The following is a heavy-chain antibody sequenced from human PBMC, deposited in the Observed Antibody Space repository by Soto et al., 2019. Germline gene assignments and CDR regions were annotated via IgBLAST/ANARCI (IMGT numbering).Heavy chain of an antibody. V-gene: IGHV1-58*01. CDR3: AADRYYYDSSAYTFEY. CDR1: GVTFTSSA. Sequence: RASVKVSCKASGVTFTSSAVQWVRQALGQRLEWIGWIVVGSGNTNYAQKFQERVTITRDMSTSTAYMELSSLRSEDTAVYYCAADRYYYDSSAYTFEYWGQRTLVKVSS. D-gene: IGHD3-22*01. J-gene: IGHJ4*02. CDR2: IVVGSGNT.